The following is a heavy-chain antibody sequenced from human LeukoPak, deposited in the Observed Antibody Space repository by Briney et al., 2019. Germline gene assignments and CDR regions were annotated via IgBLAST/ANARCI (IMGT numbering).Heavy chain of an antibody. CDR2: IRNDGRSK. Sequence: GGSLRLSCAASVFRFNSYGMHWVRQAPGKGLEWVTFIRNDGRSKYYADSVKGRFTVSRDNSRNTLYLQMNSLRAEDTAVYSCARVNDYDSGSLYRPIDYWGQGTLVTVSS. V-gene: IGHV3-30*02. CDR1: VFRFNSYG. D-gene: IGHD3-10*01. CDR3: ARVNDYDSGSLYRPIDY. J-gene: IGHJ4*02.